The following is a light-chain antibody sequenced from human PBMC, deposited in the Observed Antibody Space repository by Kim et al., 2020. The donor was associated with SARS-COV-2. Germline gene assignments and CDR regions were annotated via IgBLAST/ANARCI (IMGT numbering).Light chain of an antibody. J-gene: IGKJ2*01. Sequence: LSTGERAALSCRASQGLSSNSLAWYQQKPGQAPRLLIYGASRRATGIPDRFSGSGSGTDFTLTISRLEPEDFAVYYCQQYASSPYTFGQGTKLEI. CDR1: QGLSSNS. CDR3: QQYASSPYT. CDR2: GAS. V-gene: IGKV3-20*01.